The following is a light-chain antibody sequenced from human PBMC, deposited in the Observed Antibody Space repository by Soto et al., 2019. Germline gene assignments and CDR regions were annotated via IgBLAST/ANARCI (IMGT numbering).Light chain of an antibody. V-gene: IGKV1-5*01. CDR1: QSISSW. J-gene: IGKJ2*01. CDR3: QQYNSDFPYP. CDR2: DAS. Sequence: DIQMTQSPSTLSASVGDRVTITCRASQSISSWLAWYQQKPGKAPTLLIYDASSLESGVPSRFSGSGSSTEFTLTIISLQPDDFATFYCQQYNSDFPYPFGQGTKLAIK.